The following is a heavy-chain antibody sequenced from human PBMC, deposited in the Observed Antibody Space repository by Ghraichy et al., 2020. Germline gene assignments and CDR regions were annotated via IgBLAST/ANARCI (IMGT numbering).Heavy chain of an antibody. J-gene: IGHJ6*02. V-gene: IGHV3-21*01. CDR2: ISTSSSYI. CDR3: ARRDYYFYGMDV. CDR1: GFTFRTYS. Sequence: SCAASGFTFRTYSMNWVRQAPGKGLEWVSSISTSSSYIDYADSVKGRFTISRDNARNSLFLQMINLRVEDTAVYYCARRDYYFYGMDVWGQGTTVTVSS.